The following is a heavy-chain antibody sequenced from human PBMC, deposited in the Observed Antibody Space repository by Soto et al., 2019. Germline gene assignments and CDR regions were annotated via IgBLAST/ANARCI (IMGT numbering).Heavy chain of an antibody. CDR1: EFTFSNYA. D-gene: IGHD3-9*01. J-gene: IGHJ3*02. V-gene: IGHV3-23*01. CDR3: AKDIQYYDILTGSPRAFDI. CDR2: ISGSGGST. Sequence: PVGSLRLSCAASEFTFSNYAMSWVRQAPGKGLEWVSAISGSGGSTYYADSVKGRFTISRDNSKNTLYLQMNSLRAEDTAVYYCAKDIQYYDILTGSPRAFDIWGQGTMVTVSS.